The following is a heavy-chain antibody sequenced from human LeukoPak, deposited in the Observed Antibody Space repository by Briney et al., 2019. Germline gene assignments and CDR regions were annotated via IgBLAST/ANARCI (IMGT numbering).Heavy chain of an antibody. V-gene: IGHV4-34*01. D-gene: IGHD5-18*01. CDR1: GESFSGYF. J-gene: IGHJ4*02. CDR3: ARGPKDTSMLMKNYVNFFDM. CDR2: INHRATT. Sequence: PSETLSLTCAVYGESFSGYFWTWLRQSPGKGLEWIGEINHRATTDYNPSLKSRVSLSVDTSKNQFSLKLTSVTAADTAVYYCARGPKDTSMLMKNYVNFFDMWGQGTLVTVSS.